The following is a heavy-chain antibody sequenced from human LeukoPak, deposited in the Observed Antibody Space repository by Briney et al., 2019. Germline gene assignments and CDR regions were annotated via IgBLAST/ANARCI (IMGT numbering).Heavy chain of an antibody. CDR1: GGSISSSSYY. Sequence: SETLSLTCTVSGGSISSSSYYWGWIRQPPGKGLEWIGSIYYSGSTYYNPSLKSRVTISVDTSKNQFSLKLSSVTAADTAVYYCARDRGSYQPNYYGMDVWGQGTTVTVSS. J-gene: IGHJ6*02. CDR2: IYYSGST. V-gene: IGHV4-39*02. CDR3: ARDRGSYQPNYYGMDV. D-gene: IGHD1-26*01.